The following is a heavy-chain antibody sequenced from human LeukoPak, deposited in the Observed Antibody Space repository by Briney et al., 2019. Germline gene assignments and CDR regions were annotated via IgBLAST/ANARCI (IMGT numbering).Heavy chain of an antibody. V-gene: IGHV3-21*01. Sequence: GGSLRLSCAASGCTFSNFAMTWVRQAPGKGLGWVSSIVGSSSTYYADSLKGRFTISRDNAKNSLYLQMNSLRAEDTAVYYCARIGAGSSRDYWGQGTLVTVSS. D-gene: IGHD6-13*01. J-gene: IGHJ4*02. CDR3: ARIGAGSSRDY. CDR2: IVGSSST. CDR1: GCTFSNFA.